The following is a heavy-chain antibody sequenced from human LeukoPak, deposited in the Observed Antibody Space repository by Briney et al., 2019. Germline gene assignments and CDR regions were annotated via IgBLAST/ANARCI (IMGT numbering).Heavy chain of an antibody. CDR2: IRQDGSVQ. CDR3: LVTTRSRGFDY. CDR1: GFTFSSYW. J-gene: IGHJ4*02. Sequence: GGSLRLSCAASGFTFSSYWMSWVRQAPGKGLEWVANIRQDGSVQKYVDSVKGRFTISRDNPKNSVYLQMSSLRAEDTAVYYCLVTTRSRGFDYWGQGTLVTVSP. D-gene: IGHD1/OR15-1a*01. V-gene: IGHV3-7*01.